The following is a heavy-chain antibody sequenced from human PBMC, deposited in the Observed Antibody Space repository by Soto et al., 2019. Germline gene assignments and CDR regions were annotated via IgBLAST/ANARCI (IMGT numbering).Heavy chain of an antibody. V-gene: IGHV4-4*02. CDR3: ARIGTVSLDF. J-gene: IGHJ4*02. CDR2: IFRSGNT. CDR1: GGSISTGNW. Sequence: ASETLSLTCTVSGGSISTGNWWTWVRQSPEKGLEWIGEIFRSGNTYYNPSFKSRVTISVDNSNNQFSLRLNSVTAADTAVYYCARIGTVSLDFWGPGPLVTVPS. D-gene: IGHD4-17*01.